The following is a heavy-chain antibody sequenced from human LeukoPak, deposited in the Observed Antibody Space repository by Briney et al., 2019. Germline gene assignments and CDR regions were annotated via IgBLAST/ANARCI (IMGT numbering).Heavy chain of an antibody. V-gene: IGHV3-23*01. CDR2: IGGSGGST. D-gene: IGHD6-13*01. Sequence: GGSLRLSCAASGFTFSSYAMSWVRQAPGKGLEWVSAIGGSGGSTYYADSVKGRFTISRDNSKNTLYLQMNSLRAEDTAVYYCVRGVSISSSWYNDIWGQGTMVTVSS. CDR1: GFTFSSYA. CDR3: VRGVSISSSWYNDI. J-gene: IGHJ3*02.